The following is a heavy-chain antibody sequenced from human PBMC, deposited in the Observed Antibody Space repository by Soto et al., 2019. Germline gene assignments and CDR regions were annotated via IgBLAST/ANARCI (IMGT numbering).Heavy chain of an antibody. CDR1: GYTFHSYG. V-gene: IGHV1-18*01. CDR2: INPYNGNT. J-gene: IGHJ4*02. CDR3: TRDRSVGNADY. D-gene: IGHD1-1*01. Sequence: QVQLVQSGAEVKKPGASVKVSCKASGYTFHSYGISWVRQAPGQGLEWMGWINPYNGNTKYAQKIQGRVTMTTDTTTSTAYMEVRSLRSDDTAVYYCTRDRSVGNADYWGQGTLVTVSS.